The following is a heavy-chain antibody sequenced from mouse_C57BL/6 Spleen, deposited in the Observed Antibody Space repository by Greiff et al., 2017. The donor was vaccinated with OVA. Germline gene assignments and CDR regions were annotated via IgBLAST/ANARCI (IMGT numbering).Heavy chain of an antibody. J-gene: IGHJ4*01. V-gene: IGHV1-26*01. CDR3: ARVRGHAMDY. CDR1: GYTFTDYY. CDR2: INPNNGGT. Sequence: VQLQQSGPELVKPGASVKISCKASGYTFTDYYMNWVKQSHGKSLEWIGDINPNNGGTSYNQKFKGKATLTVDKSSSTAYMELRSLTSEDSAVYYCARVRGHAMDYWGQGTSVTVSS.